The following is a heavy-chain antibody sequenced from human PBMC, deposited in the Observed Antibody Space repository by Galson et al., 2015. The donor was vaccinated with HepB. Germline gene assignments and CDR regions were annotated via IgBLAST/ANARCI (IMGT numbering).Heavy chain of an antibody. J-gene: IGHJ5*02. Sequence: CAISGDSVSSNSAAWNWIRQSPSRGLEWLGRTYYRSKWYNDYAVSVKSRITINPGTSKNQFSLQLNSVTPEDTAVYYCAKSYCGGDCYIPGWWFDPWGQGTLVTVSS. CDR3: AKSYCGGDCYIPGWWFDP. V-gene: IGHV6-1*01. CDR1: GDSVSSNSAA. D-gene: IGHD2-21*02. CDR2: TYYRSKWYN.